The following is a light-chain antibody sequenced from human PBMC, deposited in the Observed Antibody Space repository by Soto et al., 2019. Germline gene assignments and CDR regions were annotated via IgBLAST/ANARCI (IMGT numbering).Light chain of an antibody. CDR3: SSFTSSSTLYV. CDR2: EVS. J-gene: IGLJ1*01. Sequence: QSALTQPASVSGSPGQSITISCTGTSSDVGGYNSVSWYQQHPGKAPKLMIYEVSNRPSGVSNRFSGSKSGNTASLTVSGLQVEDEADYYCSSFTSSSTLYVFGTGTKLTVL. V-gene: IGLV2-14*01. CDR1: SSDVGGYNS.